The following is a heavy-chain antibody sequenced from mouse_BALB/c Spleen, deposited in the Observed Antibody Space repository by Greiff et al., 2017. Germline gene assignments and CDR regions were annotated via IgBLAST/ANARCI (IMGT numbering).Heavy chain of an antibody. CDR3: ARVKLGRNAMDY. Sequence: QVQLKQSGPGLVAPSQSLSISCPVSGFSLTSYGVHWVRQPPGKGLEWLGVIWAGGSTNYNSALMSRLSISKDNSKSQVFLKMNSLQTDDTAMYYCARVKLGRNAMDYWGQGTSVTVSS. D-gene: IGHD4-1*01. CDR2: IWAGGST. J-gene: IGHJ4*01. CDR1: GFSLTSYG. V-gene: IGHV2-9*02.